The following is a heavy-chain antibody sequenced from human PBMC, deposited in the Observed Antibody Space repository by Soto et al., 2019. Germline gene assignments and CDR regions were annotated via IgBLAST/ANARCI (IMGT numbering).Heavy chain of an antibody. CDR2: TYYRSKWYV. CDR1: GDSVSSNSVG. V-gene: IGHV6-1*01. Sequence: SQTLSLTCAISGDSVSSNSVGWHWIRQSPSRGLEWVGRTYYRSKWYVGYAVSVKSRITINSDTSKNQFSLQLNSVTPEDTAVYYCARISGWSFEYWGEGTLVAVS. D-gene: IGHD6-19*01. J-gene: IGHJ4*02. CDR3: ARISGWSFEY.